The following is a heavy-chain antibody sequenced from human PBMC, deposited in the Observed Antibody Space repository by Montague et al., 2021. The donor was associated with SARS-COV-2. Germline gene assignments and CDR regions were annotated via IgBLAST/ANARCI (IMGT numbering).Heavy chain of an antibody. Sequence: SETLSLTCTVSGGSISSSSYYWGWIRQPPGKGLEWIGSIYYSGSTYYNPFLKSRVTISVDTSKNQFSLKLSSVTAADTAVYYCARLGRQQLVRLSGMDVWGQGTTVTVSS. J-gene: IGHJ6*02. CDR2: IYYSGST. CDR3: ARLGRQQLVRLSGMDV. V-gene: IGHV4-39*07. D-gene: IGHD6-13*01. CDR1: GGSISSSSYY.